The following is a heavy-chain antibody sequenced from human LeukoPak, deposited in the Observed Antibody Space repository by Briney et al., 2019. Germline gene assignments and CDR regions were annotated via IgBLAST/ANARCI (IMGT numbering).Heavy chain of an antibody. V-gene: IGHV1-2*02. CDR2: INPNSGGT. CDR3: ARVPLYYYGMDV. CDR1: GYTFTGYY. Sequence: ASVKVSCKASGYTFTGYYMHWVRQAPGQGLEWMGWINPNSGGTNYAQKFQGRVTMTRDASISTAYMELSRLRSDDTAVYCCARVPLYYYGMDVWGQGTTVTVSS. J-gene: IGHJ6*02.